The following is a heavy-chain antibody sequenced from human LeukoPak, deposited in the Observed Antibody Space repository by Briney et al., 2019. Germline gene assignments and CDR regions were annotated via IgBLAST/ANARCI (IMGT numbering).Heavy chain of an antibody. Sequence: PGGSLRLSCAASGFTFSSYGMSWVRQAPGKGLEWVSAISGSGGSTYYADSVKGRFTISRDNSKNRVYMQMNRLRDEDTAVYYSAKFLPTPIVVANYYYDYWGQGTLVTVSS. J-gene: IGHJ4*02. CDR3: AKFLPTPIVVANYYYDY. CDR1: GFTFSSYG. V-gene: IGHV3-23*01. D-gene: IGHD2-21*01. CDR2: ISGSGGST.